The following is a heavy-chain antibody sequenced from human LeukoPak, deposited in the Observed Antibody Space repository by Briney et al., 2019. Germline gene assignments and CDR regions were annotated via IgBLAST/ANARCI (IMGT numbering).Heavy chain of an antibody. D-gene: IGHD6-19*01. V-gene: IGHV3-72*01. Sequence: GGSLRLSCAASGFTFSDHYMDWVRQAPGKGLEWVGRIRNKANSVTTEYAASANGRFTISRDDSKNSLYLQMNSLKTEDTAVYYCARGYSSPWDRYFDYWGQGTLVTVSS. J-gene: IGHJ4*02. CDR2: IRNKANSVTT. CDR1: GFTFSDHY. CDR3: ARGYSSPWDRYFDY.